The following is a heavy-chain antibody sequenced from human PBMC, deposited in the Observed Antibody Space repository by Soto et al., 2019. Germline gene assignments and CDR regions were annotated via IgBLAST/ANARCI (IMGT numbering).Heavy chain of an antibody. D-gene: IGHD6-19*01. CDR2: IGGRGGST. CDR1: GFTFSSYA. J-gene: IGHJ4*02. CDR3: AKEMYSSGFFDY. Sequence: GGSLRLSCAASGFTFSSYAMTWVRQAPGKGLEWVSVIGGRGGSTYYAGSVKGRFTISRDNSKNTLYLQMNSLRVDDTALYYCAKEMYSSGFFDYWGQGTLVTVS. V-gene: IGHV3-23*01.